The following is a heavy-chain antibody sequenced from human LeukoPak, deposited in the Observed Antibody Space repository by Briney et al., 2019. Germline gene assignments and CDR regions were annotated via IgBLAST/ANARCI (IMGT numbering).Heavy chain of an antibody. Sequence: GGSLRLSCVASGFVVGGNYMSWVRQAPGKGLEWVSVIYSGGSTYYADSVKGRFSTSRDSSTSTLFLQMDSLRVEDTAMYYCARPTDGDSTRYGMDVWGQGTTVIVSS. CDR2: IYSGGST. J-gene: IGHJ6*02. CDR3: ARPTDGDSTRYGMDV. CDR1: GFVVGGNY. D-gene: IGHD2-21*02. V-gene: IGHV3-53*01.